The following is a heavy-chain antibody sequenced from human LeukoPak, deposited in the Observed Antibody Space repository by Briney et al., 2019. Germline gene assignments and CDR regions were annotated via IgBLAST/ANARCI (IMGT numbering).Heavy chain of an antibody. CDR2: IYYSGST. J-gene: IGHJ4*02. CDR1: GGSISSSSYY. CDR3: ARQGSTVVTPVDH. D-gene: IGHD4-23*01. V-gene: IGHV4-39*01. Sequence: PSETLSLTCTVSGGSISSSSYYWGWIRQPPGKGLEWIGSIYYSGSTYYNPSLKSRVTISVDTSKNQFSLKLSSVTAADTAVYYCARQGSTVVTPVDHWGQGTLVTVSS.